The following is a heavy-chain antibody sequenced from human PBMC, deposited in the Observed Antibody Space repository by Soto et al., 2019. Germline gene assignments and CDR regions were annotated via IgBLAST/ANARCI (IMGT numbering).Heavy chain of an antibody. CDR1: GFSFSSYG. J-gene: IGHJ4*02. CDR3: AKDPGWKVGPTTPDY. Sequence: GGSLRLSCAASGFSFSSYGMHWVRQAPGKGLEWVAVISYDGNNKDYADSVKGRFTISRDNSKNTLYLQMNSLRVEDTAVYYCAKDPGWKVGPTTPDYWGQGTQVTVSS. CDR2: ISYDGNNK. V-gene: IGHV3-30*18. D-gene: IGHD1-26*01.